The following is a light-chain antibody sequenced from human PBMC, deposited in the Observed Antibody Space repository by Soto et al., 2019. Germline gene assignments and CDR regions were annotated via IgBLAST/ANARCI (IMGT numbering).Light chain of an antibody. J-gene: IGLJ1*01. CDR1: TSDVGGYNY. CDR2: EVS. V-gene: IGLV2-8*01. Sequence: QSALTQPPSASGSPGQSVTISCTGTTSDVGGYNYVSWYQQYPGEAPKLMIYEVSKRPSGVPDRFSGSKSGDTASLTVSGLQAEDEADYYCSSFAGSNIYVFGTGTKVTVL. CDR3: SSFAGSNIYV.